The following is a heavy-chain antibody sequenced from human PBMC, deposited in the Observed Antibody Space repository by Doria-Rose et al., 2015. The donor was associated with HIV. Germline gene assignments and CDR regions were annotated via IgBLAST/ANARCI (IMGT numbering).Heavy chain of an antibody. J-gene: IGHJ4*02. D-gene: IGHD6-13*01. CDR1: GVSLSSPGMG. Sequence: QITLKESGPVLVKPTETLTLTCTVSGVSLSSPGMGVSWIRQPPGKALEWLANIFSDDGRSYNTSLKSRLTISSGTSKSQVVLTMTDMDPVDTATYYCARIKSSRWYHKYYFDFWGQGTLVIVSA. V-gene: IGHV2-26*01. CDR3: ARIKSSRWYHKYYFDF. CDR2: IFSDDGR.